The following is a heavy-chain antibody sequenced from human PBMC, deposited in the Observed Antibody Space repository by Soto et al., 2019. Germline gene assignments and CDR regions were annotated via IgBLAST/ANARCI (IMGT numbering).Heavy chain of an antibody. CDR1: GGSFSGYY. V-gene: IGHV4-34*01. D-gene: IGHD6-13*01. J-gene: IGHJ6*02. CDR3: ARGSPGIAAAGFYHYYYGMDV. CDR2: INHSGST. Sequence: PSETLSLTCAVYGGSFSGYYWSWIRQPPGKGLEWIGEINHSGSTNYNPSLKSRVTISVDTSKNQFSLKLSSVTAADTAVYYCARGSPGIAAAGFYHYYYGMDVWGQGTTVTVSS.